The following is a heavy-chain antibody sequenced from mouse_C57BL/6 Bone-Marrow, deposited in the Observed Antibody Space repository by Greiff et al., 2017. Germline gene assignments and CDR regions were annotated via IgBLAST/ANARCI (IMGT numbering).Heavy chain of an antibody. Sequence: VQLKESGVELVRPGASVKLSCTASGFNIKDDYMHWVKQRPEQGLEWIGWIDPENGDTEYASKFQGKATITADTSSNTAYLQLSSLTSEDTAVYYCTLPSITTVVALDYWGQGTTLTVSS. CDR1: GFNIKDDY. V-gene: IGHV14-4*01. J-gene: IGHJ2*01. CDR2: IDPENGDT. CDR3: TLPSITTVVALDY. D-gene: IGHD1-1*01.